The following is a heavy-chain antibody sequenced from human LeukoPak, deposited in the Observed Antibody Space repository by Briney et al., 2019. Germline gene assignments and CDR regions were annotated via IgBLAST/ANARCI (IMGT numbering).Heavy chain of an antibody. D-gene: IGHD6-13*01. CDR1: GFTFSTYS. J-gene: IGHJ5*02. V-gene: IGHV3-21*01. Sequence: KPGGSLRLSCAASGFTFSTYSMNWVRQAPGKGLEWVSSISSGSSFIYYADSVKGRFTISRDNAKNSLFLQMNRLRAEDTAVYYCARAWQQLVRVNWFDPWGQGTLVTVSS. CDR2: ISSGSSFI. CDR3: ARAWQQLVRVNWFDP.